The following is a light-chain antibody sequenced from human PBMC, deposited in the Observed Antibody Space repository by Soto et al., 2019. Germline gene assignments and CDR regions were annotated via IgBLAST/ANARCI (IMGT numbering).Light chain of an antibody. V-gene: IGKV2-28*01. CDR3: LQALQTPIT. Sequence: DIVMTQSPLSLPVTPVEPSSISCISSHSLLHSNGYNYLDWYLQKPGQSPQLLIYLGSNRASGVPDRFSGSGSGTDFTLKISRVEAEDVGVYYCLQALQTPITFGQGTRLEIK. J-gene: IGKJ5*01. CDR2: LGS. CDR1: HSLLHSNGYNY.